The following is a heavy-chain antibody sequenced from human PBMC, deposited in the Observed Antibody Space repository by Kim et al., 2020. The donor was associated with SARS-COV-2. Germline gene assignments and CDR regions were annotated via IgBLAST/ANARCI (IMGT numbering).Heavy chain of an antibody. V-gene: IGHV4-34*01. CDR1: GGSFSGYY. J-gene: IGHJ5*02. CDR2: INHSGRT. Sequence: SETLSLTCAVYGGSFSGYYWSWIRQPPGKGLEWIGEINHSGRTNYNPSLKSRVTISVDTSKNQFSLKLSSVTAADTAVYYCARLIRGWGMIVVRQIGWFDPWGQGTLVTVSS. CDR3: ARLIRGWGMIVVRQIGWFDP. D-gene: IGHD3-22*01.